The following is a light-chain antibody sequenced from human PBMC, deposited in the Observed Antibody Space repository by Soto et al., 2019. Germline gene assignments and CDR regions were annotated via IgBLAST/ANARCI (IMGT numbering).Light chain of an antibody. J-gene: IGKJ1*01. CDR2: KAS. CDR1: QSISSW. CDR3: QQYNSPRT. V-gene: IGKV1-5*03. Sequence: DIQMTQSPSTLSASVGDRVTITCRASQSISSWLAWYQQKPGKAPKLLIYKASSLESGVPSRFSGSGSGTEFTLTISSLQPDDVATYYCQQYNSPRTFGQGTKVEIK.